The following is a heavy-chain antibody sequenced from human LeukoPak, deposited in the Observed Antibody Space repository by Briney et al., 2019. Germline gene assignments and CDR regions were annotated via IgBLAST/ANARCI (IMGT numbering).Heavy chain of an antibody. CDR2: ISGYGAGT. V-gene: IGHV3-23*01. CDR3: AKIPLPEQWLVADYAY. J-gene: IGHJ4*02. Sequence: GGSLRLSCAASGFNFGAYSLTWIRQAPGRGLEGVSVISGYGAGTDYADSVKGRFTVSRDNSKNILYLQMSSLRAEDTATYYCAKIPLPEQWLVADYAYWAQGPLVTVSS. CDR1: GFNFGAYS. D-gene: IGHD6-19*01.